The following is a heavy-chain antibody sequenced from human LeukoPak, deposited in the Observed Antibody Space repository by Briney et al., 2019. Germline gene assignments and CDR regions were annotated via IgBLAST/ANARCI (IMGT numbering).Heavy chain of an antibody. CDR2: ISAYNGNT. J-gene: IGHJ6*02. CDR1: GYTFTSYG. CDR3: ARGYYDSGGYYYYYYGMDV. Sequence: EASVKVFCKASGYTFTSYGISWVRQAPGQGLEWMGWISAYNGNTNYAQKLQGRVTMTTDTSSSTAYMELRSLRSDDTAVYYCARGYYDSGGYYYYYYGMDVWGQGTTVTVSS. V-gene: IGHV1-18*01. D-gene: IGHD3-22*01.